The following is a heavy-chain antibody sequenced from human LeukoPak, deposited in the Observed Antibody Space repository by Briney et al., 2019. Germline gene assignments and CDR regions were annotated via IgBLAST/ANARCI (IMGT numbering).Heavy chain of an antibody. V-gene: IGHV3-21*01. CDR1: GFTFDDFT. CDR2: ISSRSSYI. CDR3: ARDSVLGYRSDWYRLDYFHH. Sequence: PGGSLRLSCAASGFTFDDFTMHWVRQVPGKGLEWVSSISSRSSYIFYADSVKGRFTISRDNAKNSLNLQLNSLRAEETAVYYCARDSVLGYRSDWYRLDYFHHWGQGTLVTVSS. J-gene: IGHJ4*02. D-gene: IGHD6-19*01.